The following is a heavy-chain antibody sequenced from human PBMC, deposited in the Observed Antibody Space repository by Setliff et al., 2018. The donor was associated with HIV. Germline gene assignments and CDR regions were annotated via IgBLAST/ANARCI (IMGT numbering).Heavy chain of an antibody. V-gene: IGHV4-59*11. D-gene: IGHD2-15*01. CDR1: GGSISSHY. Sequence: PSETLSLTCTVSGGSISSHYWSWIRQPPGKGLEWIGSIYYSGSTNYNPSLKSRVTISVDTSKNQFSLKLSSVTAADTAVYYCARGYCSGGSCYGTNWFDPWGQGTLVTVPQ. CDR3: ARGYCSGGSCYGTNWFDP. CDR2: IYYSGST. J-gene: IGHJ5*02.